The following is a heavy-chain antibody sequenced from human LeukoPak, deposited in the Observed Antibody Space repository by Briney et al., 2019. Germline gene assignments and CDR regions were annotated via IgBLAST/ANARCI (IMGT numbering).Heavy chain of an antibody. CDR1: GFTFSDYY. D-gene: IGHD4-4*01. V-gene: IGHV3-11*01. CDR3: ARDNYSNFLYYYYYGMDV. CDR2: ISSSGSTI. Sequence: GGSLRLSCAASGFTFSDYYMSWIRQAPGKGLEWVSYISSSGSTIYYADSVKGRFTISRDNAKNSLYLQMNRLRAEDTAVYYCARDNYSNFLYYYYYGMDVWGQGTTVTVSS. J-gene: IGHJ6*02.